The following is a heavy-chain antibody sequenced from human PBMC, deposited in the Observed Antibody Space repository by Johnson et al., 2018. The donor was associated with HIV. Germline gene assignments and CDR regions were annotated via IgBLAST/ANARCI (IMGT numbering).Heavy chain of an antibody. J-gene: IGHJ3*02. CDR3: ARGGVAVAGTNAFDI. D-gene: IGHD6-19*01. CDR1: GFTFSTYA. CDR2: ISYDGSNK. V-gene: IGHV3-30*04. Sequence: QVQLVESGGGVVQPGRSLRLSCAASGFTFSTYAMHWVRQAPGKGLEWVALISYDGSNKYYADSVKGRFTISRDNSKNTLYLQMNSLRAEDTAVYYCARGGVAVAGTNAFDIWGQGTMVTVSS.